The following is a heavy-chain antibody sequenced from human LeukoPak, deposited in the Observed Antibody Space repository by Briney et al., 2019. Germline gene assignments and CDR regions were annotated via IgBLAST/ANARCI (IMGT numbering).Heavy chain of an antibody. CDR2: IKAKIDGGPT. D-gene: IGHD2-21*02. J-gene: IGHJ4*02. CDR3: TASMSRGVTAARN. Sequence: GGSLRLSCTASGITVSDVVMSWVRQAPGKGLEWIGRIKAKIDGGPTAYAASVNGRFYITRDDSQNMVFLQMSSLESEDAGVYYCTASMSRGVTAARNWGQGTLVTVSS. V-gene: IGHV3-15*01. CDR1: GITVSDVV.